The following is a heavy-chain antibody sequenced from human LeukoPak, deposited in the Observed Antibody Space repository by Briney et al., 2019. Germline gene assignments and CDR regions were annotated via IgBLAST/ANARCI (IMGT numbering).Heavy chain of an antibody. V-gene: IGHV3-30*15. Sequence: GGSLRLSCAASGFRFSDDQLHWVRQAPGKGLQWVALISYDGANEAYPDSVKGRFTIFSDNSKNMVYLQMSSLRFEATAVYYCARGSNVSGGNYFVDWGQGALITVSS. J-gene: IGHJ4*02. CDR2: ISYDGANE. D-gene: IGHD3-10*01. CDR3: ARGSNVSGGNYFVD. CDR1: GFRFSDDQ.